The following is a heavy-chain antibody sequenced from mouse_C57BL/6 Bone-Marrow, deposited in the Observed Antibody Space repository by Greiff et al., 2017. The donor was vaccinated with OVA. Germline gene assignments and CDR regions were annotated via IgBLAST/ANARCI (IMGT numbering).Heavy chain of an antibody. CDR1: GYTFTSYW. CDR2: IHPNSGST. Sequence: VQLQQPGAELVKPGASVQLSCKASGYTFTSYWMHWVKQKPGQGLEWIGMIHPNSGSTNSNEKFKSKATLTVDKSSSTAYMQLSSLTSEDSAVYYCALLGPAWFAYWGQGTLVTVSA. V-gene: IGHV1-64*01. J-gene: IGHJ3*01. D-gene: IGHD4-1*01. CDR3: ALLGPAWFAY.